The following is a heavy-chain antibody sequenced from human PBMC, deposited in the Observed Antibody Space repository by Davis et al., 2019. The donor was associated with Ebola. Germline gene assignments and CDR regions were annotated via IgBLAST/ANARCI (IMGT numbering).Heavy chain of an antibody. D-gene: IGHD1-7*01. CDR3: ARHRRGLNWNYEGYYYYGMDV. Sequence: AASVKVSCKASGYTFTGYYMHWVRQAPGQGLEWMGWINPSSGGTNYAQKFQGWVTMTRDTSISTAYMELSRLRSDDTAVYYCARHRRGLNWNYEGYYYYGMDVWGQGTTVTVSS. J-gene: IGHJ6*02. V-gene: IGHV1-2*04. CDR1: GYTFTGYY. CDR2: INPSSGGT.